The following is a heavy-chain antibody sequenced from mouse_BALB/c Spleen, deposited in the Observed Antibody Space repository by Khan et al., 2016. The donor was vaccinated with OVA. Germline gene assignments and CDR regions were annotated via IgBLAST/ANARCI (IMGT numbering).Heavy chain of an antibody. CDR3: ARSNYYGSGLYAIDY. V-gene: IGHV1S41*01. D-gene: IGHD1-1*01. CDR1: GSTFTSYC. J-gene: IGHJ4*01. Sequence: DLVMPGAAVTLSCKASGSTFTSYCTNWVKQRPGQDLEWIGRTATGSGSTSYNDVFKGKAALTVDASSSTAYIQHSSLSSEDSAVYFCARSNYYGSGLYAIDYWGQGTSVTVSS. CDR2: TATGSGST.